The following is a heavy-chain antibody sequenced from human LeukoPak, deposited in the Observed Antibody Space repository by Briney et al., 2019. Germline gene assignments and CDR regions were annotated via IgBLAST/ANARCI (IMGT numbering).Heavy chain of an antibody. CDR2: ISWNSGSI. D-gene: IGHD3-10*01. V-gene: IGHV3-9*01. CDR1: GFTFNDYS. J-gene: IGHJ6*02. CDR3: AKGLLWSEVYYYYGMDV. Sequence: GRSLRLSCAASGFTFNDYSMHWVRQAPGEGLEWVSGISWNSGSIGYADSVKGRFSISRDNAKNSLYLQMDSLNPEDTAVYYCAKGLLWSEVYYYYGMDVWGQGTTVTVSS.